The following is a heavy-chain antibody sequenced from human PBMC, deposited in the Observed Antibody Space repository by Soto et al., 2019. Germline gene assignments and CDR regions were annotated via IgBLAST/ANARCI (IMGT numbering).Heavy chain of an antibody. CDR2: MNTNTNST. CDR1: GYTFTTHD. Sequence: QVQLVQSGAEAKRPGASVKVSCKASGYTFTTHDIHWVRQAPGQGLEWMGWMNTNTNSTDCAQKFQGRVTLTWNTSISTAYLELRRLKFDDTAVYYCARGVVEVVETTSLWFDPWGQGTLVTVSS. CDR3: ARGVVEVVETTSLWFDP. D-gene: IGHD2-15*01. V-gene: IGHV1-8*01. J-gene: IGHJ5*02.